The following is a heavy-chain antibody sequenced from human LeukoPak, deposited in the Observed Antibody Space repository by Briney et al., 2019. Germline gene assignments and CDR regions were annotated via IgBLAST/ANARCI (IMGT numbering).Heavy chain of an antibody. Sequence: GGSLRLSCAASGFTFSSYAMSWVRQAPGKGLEWVSAISGSGGSTYYADSVKGRFTISRDNSKNTLYLQMNSLRAEDTAVYYCAKAPLWDLSIVGPRGYFDYWGQGTLVTVSS. CDR1: GFTFSSYA. V-gene: IGHV3-23*01. D-gene: IGHD1-26*01. CDR2: ISGSGGST. CDR3: AKAPLWDLSIVGPRGYFDY. J-gene: IGHJ4*02.